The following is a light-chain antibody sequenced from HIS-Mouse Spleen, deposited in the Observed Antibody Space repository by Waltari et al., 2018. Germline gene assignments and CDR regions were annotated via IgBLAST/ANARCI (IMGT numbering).Light chain of an antibody. Sequence: QSALTQPASVSGSPGQSITISCTRTSSDVGSSNLVSWYQQHPGQAPKLMIYEGSKRPSGVSNRFSGSKSGNTASLTISGLQAEDEADYYCCSYAGSSTYVFGTGTKVTVL. CDR3: CSYAGSSTYV. J-gene: IGLJ1*01. CDR2: EGS. V-gene: IGLV2-23*01. CDR1: SSDVGSSNL.